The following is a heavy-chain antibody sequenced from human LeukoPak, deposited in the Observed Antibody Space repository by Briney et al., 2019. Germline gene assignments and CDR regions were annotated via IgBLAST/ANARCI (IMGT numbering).Heavy chain of an antibody. CDR1: GGSISNYC. Sequence: PSETLSLTCTVSGGSISNYCWSWIRQPPGKGLEWIGYICYSGTTNYNPSLKSRVTISVDRSKNQFSLKLTSVTAADTAMYYCAKGYYYALGSYCQPFDFWGQGTLVTVSS. CDR3: AKGYYYALGSYCQPFDF. V-gene: IGHV4-59*12. CDR2: ICYSGTT. D-gene: IGHD3-10*01. J-gene: IGHJ4*02.